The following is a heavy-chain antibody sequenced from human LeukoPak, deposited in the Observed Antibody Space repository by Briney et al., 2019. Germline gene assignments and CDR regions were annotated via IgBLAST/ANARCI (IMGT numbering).Heavy chain of an antibody. CDR3: ARGGADRWSFDY. J-gene: IGHJ4*02. Sequence: GASVKVSCKASGGTFSSYAISWVRQAPGQGLEWMGGIIPIFGTANYAQKSQGRVTITADESTSTAYMELSSLRSEDTAVYYCARGGADRWSFDYWGQGTLVTVSS. CDR1: GGTFSSYA. V-gene: IGHV1-69*13. CDR2: IIPIFGTA. D-gene: IGHD1-26*01.